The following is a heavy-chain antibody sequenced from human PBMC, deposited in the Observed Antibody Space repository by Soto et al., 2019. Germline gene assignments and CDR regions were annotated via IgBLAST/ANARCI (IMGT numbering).Heavy chain of an antibody. D-gene: IGHD1-1*01. CDR3: ARGRYGDY. CDR1: GYAFTTYG. Sequence: QVHLVQSGAEVKKPGASVKVSCEGSGYAFTTYGITWVRQAPGQGLGWMGWISAHNGNTSYAQKLQGRVTLTRDTPTSTAYMELKSLRFDATAVYYCARGRYGDYWGQGALVTVSS. V-gene: IGHV1-18*01. CDR2: ISAHNGNT. J-gene: IGHJ4*02.